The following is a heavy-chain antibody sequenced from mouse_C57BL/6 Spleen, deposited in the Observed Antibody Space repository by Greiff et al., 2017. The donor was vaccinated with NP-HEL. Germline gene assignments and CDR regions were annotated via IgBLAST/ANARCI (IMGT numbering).Heavy chain of an antibody. CDR1: GYTFTSYW. CDR2: IDPSDSET. J-gene: IGHJ4*01. V-gene: IGHV1-52*01. Sequence: VKLQQPGAELVRPGSSVKLSCKASGYTFTSYWMHWVKQRPIQGLEWIGNIDPSDSETHYNQKFKDKATLTVDKSSSTAYMQLSSLTSEDSAVYYCASLLVYAMDYWGQGTSVTVSS. D-gene: IGHD6-1*01. CDR3: ASLLVYAMDY.